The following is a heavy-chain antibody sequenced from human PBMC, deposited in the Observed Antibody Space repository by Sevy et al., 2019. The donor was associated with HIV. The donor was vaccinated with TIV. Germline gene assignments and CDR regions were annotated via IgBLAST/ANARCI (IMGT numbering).Heavy chain of an antibody. Sequence: GGSLRLSCAASGYIFSSYTMTWVRQAPGKGLEWVSGITGSGGNTYYADSVKGRFTISRDNSKSTLYLQMNNLRAEDTAVYYCAKGLRYKFYEEGNYYYYYGMDVWGQGTTVTVSS. V-gene: IGHV3-23*01. J-gene: IGHJ6*02. CDR2: ITGSGGNT. CDR1: GYIFSSYT. D-gene: IGHD3-16*02. CDR3: AKGLRYKFYEEGNYYYYYGMDV.